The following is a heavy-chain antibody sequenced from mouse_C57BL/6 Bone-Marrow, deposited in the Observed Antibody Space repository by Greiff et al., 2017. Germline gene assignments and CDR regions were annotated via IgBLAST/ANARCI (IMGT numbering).Heavy chain of an antibody. D-gene: IGHD4-1*01. J-gene: IGHJ3*01. CDR1: GYTFTSYW. CDR2: IDPSDSTT. V-gene: IGHV1-50*01. CDR3: ASPGAWFAY. Sequence: QVQLQQPGAELVKPGASVKLSCTASGYTFTSYWMNWVNQRPGQGLEWIGEIDPSDSTTNYNHKLKGKATLTVNTSSSTAYMQLSSLTAEASAVYYCASPGAWFAYWGQGTLVTVSA.